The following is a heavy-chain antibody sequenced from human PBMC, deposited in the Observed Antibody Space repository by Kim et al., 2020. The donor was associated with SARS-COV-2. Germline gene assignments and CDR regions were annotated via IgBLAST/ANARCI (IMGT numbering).Heavy chain of an antibody. CDR2: INPSGGST. D-gene: IGHD3-10*01. CDR3: ASSVLGMVRGVIISGQTSFDY. J-gene: IGHJ4*02. Sequence: ASVKVSCKASGYTFTSYYMHWVRQAPGQGLEWMGIINPSGGSTSYAQKFQGRVTMTRDTSTSTVYMELRSLRSEDTAVYYCASSVLGMVRGVIISGQTSFDYWGQGTLVTVSS. V-gene: IGHV1-46*01. CDR1: GYTFTSYY.